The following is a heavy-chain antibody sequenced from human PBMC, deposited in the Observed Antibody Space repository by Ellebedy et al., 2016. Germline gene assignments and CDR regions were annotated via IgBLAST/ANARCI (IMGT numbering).Heavy chain of an antibody. CDR3: ARETGEWDPFDV. CDR2: ISGSGGRT. CDR1: GFTFSTYS. D-gene: IGHD7-27*01. V-gene: IGHV3-23*01. Sequence: GGSLRLXCAASGFTFSTYSMSWVRQAPGKGLEWVSAISGSGGRTNYADSVKGRFTVSREDARNSLYLQMNSLRAGDTAVYYCARETGEWDPFDVWGQGTMVTVSS. J-gene: IGHJ3*01.